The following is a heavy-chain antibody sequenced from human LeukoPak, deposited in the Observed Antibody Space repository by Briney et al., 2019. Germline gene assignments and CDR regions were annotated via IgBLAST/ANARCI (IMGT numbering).Heavy chain of an antibody. CDR3: ARDFLLLGNYDLFDP. V-gene: IGHV1-18*01. D-gene: IGHD4-23*01. CDR1: GYTFTTYG. Sequence: ASVKVSCKTSGYTFTTYGISWVRQAPGQGLEWMGWISGYDDGHTNYAETFQDRVTLTTDTSTSTAFLEVRSLRSDDTAVYYCARDFLLLGNYDLFDPWGQGTLVTVSS. CDR2: ISGYDDGHT. J-gene: IGHJ5*02.